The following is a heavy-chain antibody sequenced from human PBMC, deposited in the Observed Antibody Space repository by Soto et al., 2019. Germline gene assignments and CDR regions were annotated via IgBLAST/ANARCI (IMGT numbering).Heavy chain of an antibody. Sequence: GGSLRLSCAASGFTFSSYGMRWVRQAPGKGLEWVAVISYDGSNKYYADSVKGRFTISRDNSKNTLYLQMNSLRAEDTAVYYCAKDRPNEYSGSYYYYGMDVWGQGTTVTVSS. CDR3: AKDRPNEYSGSYYYYGMDV. D-gene: IGHD1-26*01. V-gene: IGHV3-30*18. CDR1: GFTFSSYG. J-gene: IGHJ6*02. CDR2: ISYDGSNK.